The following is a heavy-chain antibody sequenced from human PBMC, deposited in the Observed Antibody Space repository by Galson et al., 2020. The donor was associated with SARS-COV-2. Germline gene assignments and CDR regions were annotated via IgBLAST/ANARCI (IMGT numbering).Heavy chain of an antibody. CDR1: GFTFSIYS. D-gene: IGHD2-21*01. J-gene: IGHJ3*02. V-gene: IGHV3-48*04. Sequence: GGSLRLSCAASGFTFSIYSINWVRQAPGKGLEWVSYISGDTRTILYADSVRGRFTISRDNAQNSIYLQLSSLRAEDSAVYYCARDRDWAFDIWGRGTMVTVSS. CDR3: ARDRDWAFDI. CDR2: ISGDTRTI.